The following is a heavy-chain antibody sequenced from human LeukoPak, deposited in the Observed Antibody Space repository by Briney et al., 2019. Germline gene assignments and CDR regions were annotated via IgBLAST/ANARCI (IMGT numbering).Heavy chain of an antibody. CDR1: GYTFTDYY. V-gene: IGHV1-2*02. J-gene: IGHJ4*02. CDR3: AKVAFDSSGYQYYSDS. Sequence: ASLKVSCKASGYTFTDYYMHWVRQVPGQGLEWVGWFNPTGGGSHLAQKFQGRVALTMDASINTAYLDVIRLRSDDTAFYYCAKVAFDSSGYQYYSDSWGQGSLVTVYS. D-gene: IGHD3-22*01. CDR2: FNPTGGGS.